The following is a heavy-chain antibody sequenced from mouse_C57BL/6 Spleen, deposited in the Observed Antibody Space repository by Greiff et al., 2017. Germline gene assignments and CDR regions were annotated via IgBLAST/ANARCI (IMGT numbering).Heavy chain of an antibody. J-gene: IGHJ2*01. V-gene: IGHV7-3*01. CDR1: GFTFTDYY. D-gene: IGHD1-1*02. Sequence: EVKVEESGGGLVQPGGSLSLSCAASGFTFTDYYMSWVRQPPGKALEWLGFIRNKANGYTTEYSASVKGRFTISRDNSQSILYLQMNALRAEDSATYYCARIWSYYFDYWGQGTTLTVSS. CDR3: ARIWSYYFDY. CDR2: IRNKANGYTT.